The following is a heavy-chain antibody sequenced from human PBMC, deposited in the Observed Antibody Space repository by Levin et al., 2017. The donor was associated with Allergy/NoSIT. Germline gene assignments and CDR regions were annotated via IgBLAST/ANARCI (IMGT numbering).Heavy chain of an antibody. CDR1: GGSISSGDYY. CDR3: ARGRAYGSGSYYVGDHWFDP. CDR2: IYYSGST. Sequence: SETLSLTCTVSGGSISSGDYYWSWIRQPPGKGLEWIGYIYYSGSTYYNPSLKSRVTISVDTSKNQFSLKLSSVTAADTAVYYCARGRAYGSGSYYVGDHWFDPWGQGTLVTVSS. J-gene: IGHJ5*02. D-gene: IGHD3-10*01. V-gene: IGHV4-30-4*01.